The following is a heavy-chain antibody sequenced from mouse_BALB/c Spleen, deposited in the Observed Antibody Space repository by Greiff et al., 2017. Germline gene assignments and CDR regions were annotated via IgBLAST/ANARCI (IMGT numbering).Heavy chain of an antibody. Sequence: QVQLQQPGAELVKPGASVKLSCKASGYTFTSYWMHWVKQRPGQGLEWIGEINPSNGRTNYNEKFKSKATVTVDKSSSTAYMQLSSLTSEDSAVYYCAGSGYYAMDYWGQGTSVTVSS. CDR3: AGSGYYAMDY. V-gene: IGHV1S81*02. J-gene: IGHJ4*01. CDR1: GYTFTSYW. D-gene: IGHD1-3*01. CDR2: INPSNGRT.